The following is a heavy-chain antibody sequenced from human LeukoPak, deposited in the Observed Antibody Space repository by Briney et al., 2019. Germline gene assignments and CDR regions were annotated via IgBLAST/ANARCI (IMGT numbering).Heavy chain of an antibody. V-gene: IGHV3-23*01. J-gene: IGHJ4*02. CDR2: ISGSGGST. CDR1: GFTFSSYA. D-gene: IGHD1-1*01. Sequence: GGSLRLSCAASGFTFSSYAMSWVRQAPGEGLEWVSAISGSGGSTYYADSVKGRFIISRDNSKNTLYLQMNSLRAEDTAVYYCAKPRLLSKLGTLFDYWGQGTLVTVSS. CDR3: AKPRLLSKLGTLFDY.